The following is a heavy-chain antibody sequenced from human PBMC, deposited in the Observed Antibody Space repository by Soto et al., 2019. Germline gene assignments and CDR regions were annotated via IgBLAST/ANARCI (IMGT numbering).Heavy chain of an antibody. D-gene: IGHD4-17*01. CDR3: ANDYGGNPLAGYYYYGMDV. V-gene: IGHV3-30*18. CDR2: ISYDGSNK. Sequence: GGSLRLSCAASGFTFSSYGMHWVRQAPGKGLEWVAVISYDGSNKYYADSVKGRFTISRDNSKNTLYLQMNSLRAEDTAVYYCANDYGGNPLAGYYYYGMDVWGQGTTVTVSS. CDR1: GFTFSSYG. J-gene: IGHJ6*02.